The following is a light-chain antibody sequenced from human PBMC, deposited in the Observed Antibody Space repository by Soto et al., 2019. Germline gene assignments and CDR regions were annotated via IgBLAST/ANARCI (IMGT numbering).Light chain of an antibody. Sequence: EMQMTQSPSSLSENVGDRGTITCRASQSIVTYLNWYLQKPGKEHKLLIYAASTLQSGVPSRFSGSGSGTEFTLTSSSLQPEDFATYYCQQLNSSPITFGQGTRLEIK. CDR2: AAS. J-gene: IGKJ5*01. CDR3: QQLNSSPIT. CDR1: QSIVTY. V-gene: IGKV1-9*01.